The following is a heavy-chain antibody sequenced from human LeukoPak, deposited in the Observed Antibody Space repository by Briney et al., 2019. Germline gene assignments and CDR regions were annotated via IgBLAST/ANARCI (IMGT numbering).Heavy chain of an antibody. V-gene: IGHV3-48*02. CDR2: ISSSSSRNM. Sequence: RGSLRLSCVVSGFTFSNYAMNWVRQAPGKGLEWVSFISSSSSRNMYYADSVKGRFTISRDNAQNSLYLHMSGLRDEDTAVYYCARGDGFHHFDYWGRGALVTVSS. J-gene: IGHJ4*02. D-gene: IGHD5-24*01. CDR3: ARGDGFHHFDY. CDR1: GFTFSNYA.